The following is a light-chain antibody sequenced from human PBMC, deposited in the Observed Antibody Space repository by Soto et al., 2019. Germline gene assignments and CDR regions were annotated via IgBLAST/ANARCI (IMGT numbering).Light chain of an antibody. CDR3: QSYDNSLSGYV. J-gene: IGLJ1*01. Sequence: QSVLTQPPSVSGAPGQRVTISCTGSSSNIGAGYDVHWYLQLPGTAPKLLIYGNTNRPSGVPDRFSGSKSGTSASLAITGLQAGDEADYYCQSYDNSLSGYVFGTGTKLTVL. CDR1: SSNIGAGYD. V-gene: IGLV1-40*01. CDR2: GNT.